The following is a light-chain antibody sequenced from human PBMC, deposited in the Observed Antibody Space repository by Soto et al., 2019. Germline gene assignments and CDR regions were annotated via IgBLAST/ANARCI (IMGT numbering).Light chain of an antibody. CDR1: QNIRNW. CDR3: QHHNSNSAA. CDR2: DVS. Sequence: MPQSPSTLAVSIAASVTITCRASQNIRNWLAWYQQKPGKAPKLLIYDVSSLESGVPPRFSGSGSGTDFTLTIIGLQAHEFATYYCQHHNSNSAAFGQGTKVDIK. J-gene: IGKJ1*01. V-gene: IGKV1-5*01.